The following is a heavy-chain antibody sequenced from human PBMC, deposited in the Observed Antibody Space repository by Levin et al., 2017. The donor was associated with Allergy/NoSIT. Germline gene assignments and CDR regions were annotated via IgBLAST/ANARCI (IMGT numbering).Heavy chain of an antibody. V-gene: IGHV3-74*01. CDR3: ARRRVTAFGYYYGMDV. CDR1: GFTFSSYW. Sequence: GESLKISCAASGFTFSSYWMHWVRQAPGKGLVWVSRINSDGSSTSYADSVKGRFTISRDNAKNTLYLQMNSLRAEDTAVYYCARRRVTAFGYYYGMDVWGQGTTVTVSS. CDR2: INSDGSST. J-gene: IGHJ6*02. D-gene: IGHD2-21*02.